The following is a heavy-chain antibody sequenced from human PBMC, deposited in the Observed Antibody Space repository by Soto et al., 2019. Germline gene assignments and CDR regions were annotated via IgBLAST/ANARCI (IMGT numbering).Heavy chain of an antibody. J-gene: IGHJ4*02. CDR3: AKGPAVTAFDY. V-gene: IGHV3-30*18. D-gene: IGHD2-21*02. CDR2: ISYDGSNK. Sequence: QVQLVESGGGVVQPGRSLRLSCAASGFTFSSYGMHWVRQAPGKGLEWVAVISYDGSNKYYADSVKGRFTISRDNSKNTLYLQMNSLRTEDTAVYYCAKGPAVTAFDYWGQGTLVTVSS. CDR1: GFTFSSYG.